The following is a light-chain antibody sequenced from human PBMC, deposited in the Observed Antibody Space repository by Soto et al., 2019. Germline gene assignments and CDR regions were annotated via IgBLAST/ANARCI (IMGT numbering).Light chain of an antibody. CDR1: TGAVTSGYY. V-gene: IGLV7-43*01. CDR3: LLFYGYGVV. Sequence: QAVVTQEPSMTVSPGGTVTLTCASSTGAVTSGYYPNWFQQKPGQPPRALIYSTTYKHSWTPARFSGSLLGGKAALTLSGVQPEDDADSSCLLFYGYGVVFGGGTKLTFL. J-gene: IGLJ2*01. CDR2: STT.